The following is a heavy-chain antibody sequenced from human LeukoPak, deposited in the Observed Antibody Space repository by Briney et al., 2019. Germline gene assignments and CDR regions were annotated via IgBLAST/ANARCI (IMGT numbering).Heavy chain of an antibody. Sequence: SQTLSLTCTVFGGSISSSTYYWSWIRQPAGKGLEWIGRLSTSGSTIYNPSLKSRVTISVDTSKNQFSLDLSSVSAADTAVYYCARHWNLLYYFDYWGHGTLVTVSS. V-gene: IGHV4-61*02. CDR3: ARHWNLLYYFDY. CDR2: LSTSGST. J-gene: IGHJ4*01. D-gene: IGHD1-1*01. CDR1: GGSISSSTYY.